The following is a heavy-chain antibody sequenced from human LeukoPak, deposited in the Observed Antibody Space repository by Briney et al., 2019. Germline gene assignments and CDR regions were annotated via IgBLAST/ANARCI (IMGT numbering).Heavy chain of an antibody. CDR1: GGSFTGYF. CDR3: ARQWAYYYGSGTYRPFDP. CDR2: INYSGST. Sequence: SETLSLTCTVNGGSFTGYFWTWIRQPPGKGLEWIGEINYSGSTNYNPSLKSRVTISADTSKNQFSLNLSAVTAADTAIYYCARQWAYYYGSGTYRPFDPWGQGTLVTVSS. J-gene: IGHJ5*02. V-gene: IGHV4-34*01. D-gene: IGHD3-10*01.